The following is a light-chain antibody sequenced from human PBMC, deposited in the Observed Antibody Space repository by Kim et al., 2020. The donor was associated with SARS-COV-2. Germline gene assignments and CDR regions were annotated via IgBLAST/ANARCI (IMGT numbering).Light chain of an antibody. J-gene: IGLJ3*02. CDR2: RGN. CDR1: SNNVVDQG. CDR3: SAWDSSLSAWV. V-gene: IGLV10-54*04. Sequence: QAGLTQPPSVSKALGQTATLTCTGDSNNVVDQGAAWLQQHQGHPPKLLSYRGNSRPSGISERFSASRSGNTDSLTITGLQPEDEADYYCSAWDSSLSAWVFGGGTKLTVL.